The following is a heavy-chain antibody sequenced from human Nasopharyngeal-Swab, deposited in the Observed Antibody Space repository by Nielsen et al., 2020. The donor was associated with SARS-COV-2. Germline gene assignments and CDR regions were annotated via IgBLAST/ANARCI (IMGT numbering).Heavy chain of an antibody. CDR2: IKSKTDGGTT. Sequence: GESLKISCAASGFTFSNAWMSWVRQAPGKGLEWVGRIKSKTDGGTTDYAAPVKGRFTISRDDSKNTLDLQMNSLKTEDTAVYYCTTDRVEMATIEYYYYGMDVWGQGTTVTVSS. J-gene: IGHJ6*02. CDR1: GFTFSNAW. V-gene: IGHV3-15*01. D-gene: IGHD5-24*01. CDR3: TTDRVEMATIEYYYYGMDV.